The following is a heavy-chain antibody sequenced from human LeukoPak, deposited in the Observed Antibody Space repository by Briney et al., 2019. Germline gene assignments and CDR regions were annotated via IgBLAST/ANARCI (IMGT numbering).Heavy chain of an antibody. D-gene: IGHD3-22*01. CDR2: INHSGST. Sequence: PSETLSLTCAVYGGSFSGYYWSWIRQPPGKGLEWIGEINHSGSTNYNPSLKSRVTISVDTSKNQFSLKLSSVTAADTAVYYCARRKGWYYDSSGYFDYWGQGTLVTVSS. CDR3: ARRKGWYYDSSGYFDY. J-gene: IGHJ4*02. V-gene: IGHV4-34*01. CDR1: GGSFSGYY.